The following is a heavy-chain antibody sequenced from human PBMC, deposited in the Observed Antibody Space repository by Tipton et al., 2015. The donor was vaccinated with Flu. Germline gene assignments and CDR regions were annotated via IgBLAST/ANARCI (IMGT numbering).Heavy chain of an antibody. CDR2: INHSGST. J-gene: IGHJ6*02. CDR1: GGSFSGYY. D-gene: IGHD3-10*01. Sequence: TLSLTCAVYGGSFSGYYWSWIRQPPGKGLGWIGEINHSGSTNYNPSLKSRVTISVDTSKNQFSLKLSSVTAADTAVYYCARGYYYGSGRAYGMDVWGQGTTVTVSS. CDR3: ARGYYYGSGRAYGMDV. V-gene: IGHV4-34*01.